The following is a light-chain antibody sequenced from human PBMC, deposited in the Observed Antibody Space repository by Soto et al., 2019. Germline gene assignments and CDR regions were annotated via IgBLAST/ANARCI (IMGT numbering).Light chain of an antibody. CDR1: QSISSY. V-gene: IGKV1-39*01. CDR3: QQSHNWPRT. CDR2: AAS. Sequence: DIQMPQSPSSLSASVGDRFTITCRASQSISSYLNWYQQKPGKAPKLLIYAASSLQSGVPARFSGSGSGTDFTLTISSLEPEDFAVYYCQQSHNWPRTFGQGTKVDTK. J-gene: IGKJ1*01.